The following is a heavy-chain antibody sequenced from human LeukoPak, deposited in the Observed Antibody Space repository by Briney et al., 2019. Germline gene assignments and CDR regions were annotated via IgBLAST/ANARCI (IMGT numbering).Heavy chain of an antibody. V-gene: IGHV3-21*01. CDR1: GFTFSSYS. D-gene: IGHD4-23*01. CDR2: ISSSSSYI. J-gene: IGHJ4*02. CDR3: AREGPGGKGHDY. Sequence: GGSLRLSCAASGFTFSSYSMNWVRQAPGKGLEWVSSISSSSSYIYYADSVKGRFTISRDNAKNSLYLQMNSLRAEDTAVYYCAREGPGGKGHDYWGQGTLVTVSS.